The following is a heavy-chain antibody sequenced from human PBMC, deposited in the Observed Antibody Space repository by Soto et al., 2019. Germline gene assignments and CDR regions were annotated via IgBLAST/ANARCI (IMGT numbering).Heavy chain of an antibody. D-gene: IGHD4-17*01. CDR1: GGSFSGNY. V-gene: IGHV4-34*02. J-gene: IGHJ5*02. CDR3: ARGRDGGGAS. Sequence: QVQLQQWGAGLLKPSETLSLTCGVYGGSFSGNYWSWIRQPPGEGLEWIGEIDPSGRTNYSPSLKSRATISADTSNNQFSRKRSSVIAADTAVYYCARGRDGGGASWGQGTLVTVSS. CDR2: IDPSGRT.